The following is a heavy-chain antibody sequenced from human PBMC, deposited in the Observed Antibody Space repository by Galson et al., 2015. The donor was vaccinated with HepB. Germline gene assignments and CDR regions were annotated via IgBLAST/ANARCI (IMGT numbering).Heavy chain of an antibody. Sequence: SLRLSCAASGFTFSSYWMHWVRQAPGKGLVWVSRINSDGSSTSYADYVKGRFTISRDNAKNTLYLQMNSLRAEDTAVYYCARDPRTTWGLIWGQGTLVTVSS. CDR3: ARDPRTTWGLI. CDR1: GFTFSSYW. CDR2: INSDGSST. D-gene: IGHD1-1*01. V-gene: IGHV3-74*01. J-gene: IGHJ4*02.